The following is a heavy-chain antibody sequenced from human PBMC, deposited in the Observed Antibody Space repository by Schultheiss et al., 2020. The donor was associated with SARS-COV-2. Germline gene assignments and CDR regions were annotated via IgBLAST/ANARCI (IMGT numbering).Heavy chain of an antibody. Sequence: GESLKISCAASGFTFSSYWMSWVRQAPGKGLEWVANIKQDGSEKYYVDSVKGRFTISRDNAKNSLYLQMNSLRAEDTAVYYCARVGIAAMLRGMDVWGQGTTVTVSS. V-gene: IGHV3-7*01. CDR2: IKQDGSEK. D-gene: IGHD2-2*01. CDR1: GFTFSSYW. J-gene: IGHJ6*02. CDR3: ARVGIAAMLRGMDV.